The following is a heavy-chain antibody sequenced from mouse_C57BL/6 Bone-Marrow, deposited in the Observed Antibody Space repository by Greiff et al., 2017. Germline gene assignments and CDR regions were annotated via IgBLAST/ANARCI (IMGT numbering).Heavy chain of an antibody. J-gene: IGHJ3*01. V-gene: IGHV10-1*01. CDR2: IRSKSNNYAT. CDR3: VRHVGLRRGFAY. D-gene: IGHD2-4*01. CDR1: GFSFNTYA. Sequence: EVQLVESGGGLVQPKESLKLSCAASGFSFNTYAMNWVRQAPGKGLEWVARIRSKSNNYATYYADSVKDRFTISRDDSESMLYLQMNNLKTEDTAMYYCVRHVGLRRGFAYWGQGTLVTVSA.